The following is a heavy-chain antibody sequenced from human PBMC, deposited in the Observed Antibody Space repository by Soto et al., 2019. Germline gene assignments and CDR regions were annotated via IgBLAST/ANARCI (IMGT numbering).Heavy chain of an antibody. Sequence: GASVKVSCKASGYTFTSYYMHWVRQAPGQGLEWMGIINPSGGSTSYAQKFQGRVTMTRDTSTSTVYMELSSLRSEDTAGYYCARDRKGGVVVVITTPGFDPWGQGTLVTVSS. J-gene: IGHJ5*02. V-gene: IGHV1-46*01. CDR3: ARDRKGGVVVVITTPGFDP. D-gene: IGHD3-22*01. CDR1: GYTFTSYY. CDR2: INPSGGST.